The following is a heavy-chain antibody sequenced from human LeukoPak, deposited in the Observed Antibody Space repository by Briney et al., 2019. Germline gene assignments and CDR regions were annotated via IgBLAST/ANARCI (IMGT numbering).Heavy chain of an antibody. CDR1: GFXFSSYW. Sequence: GESLKISCNGSGFXFSSYWIAWVRQMPGKGLEWMGIIYPGDSDARYSPSFQGQVTISADKSIDTAYLQWSSLKASDTAMYYCARDLRDTLDIWGQGTMVTVSS. CDR3: ARDLRDTLDI. CDR2: IYPGDSDA. V-gene: IGHV5-51*01. J-gene: IGHJ3*02.